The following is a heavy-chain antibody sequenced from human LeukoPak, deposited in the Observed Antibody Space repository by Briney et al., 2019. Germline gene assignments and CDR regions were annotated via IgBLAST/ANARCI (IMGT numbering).Heavy chain of an antibody. V-gene: IGHV4-59*01. J-gene: IGHJ4*02. D-gene: IGHD3-10*01. CDR1: GGSISSYY. CDR2: IYYSGST. Sequence: SETLSLTCTVSGGSISSYYWSWIRQPPGKGLEWIGYIYYSGSTNYNPSLKSRVTISVDTSKNQFSLKLSSVTAADTAVYYCARLSGYYGSGMDYWGQGTLVTVSS. CDR3: ARLSGYYGSGMDY.